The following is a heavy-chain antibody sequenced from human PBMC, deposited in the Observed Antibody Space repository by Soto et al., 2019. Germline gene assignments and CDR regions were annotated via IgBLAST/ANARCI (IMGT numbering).Heavy chain of an antibody. CDR2: ISYSGST. CDR1: SGSISGYY. J-gene: IGHJ5*02. D-gene: IGHD3-3*01. Sequence: QVQLQESGPGLVKPSETLSLTCTVSSGSISGYYWSWIRQPPGKGLEWIGYISYSGSTNYNPSLKSRVTISVDTSKNQFSLRLSSVTAADTAVSYCARQVFGVITYSVWFDPWGQGTLVTVSS. V-gene: IGHV4-59*08. CDR3: ARQVFGVITYSVWFDP.